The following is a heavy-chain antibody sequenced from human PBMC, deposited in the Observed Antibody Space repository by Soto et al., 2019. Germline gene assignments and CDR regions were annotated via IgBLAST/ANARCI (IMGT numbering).Heavy chain of an antibody. Sequence: PSETLSLTCTVSGGSISSYYWSWIRQPPGKGLEWIGYIYYSGSTNYNPSLKSRVTISVDTSKNQFSLKLSSVTAADTAVYYCARGHRGWLQFRYFDYWGQGTLVTSPQ. CDR1: GGSISSYY. D-gene: IGHD5-12*01. V-gene: IGHV4-59*01. CDR3: ARGHRGWLQFRYFDY. J-gene: IGHJ4*02. CDR2: IYYSGST.